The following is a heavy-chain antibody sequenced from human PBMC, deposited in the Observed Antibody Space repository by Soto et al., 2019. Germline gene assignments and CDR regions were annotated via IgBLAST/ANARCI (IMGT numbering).Heavy chain of an antibody. CDR1: GYTFTSYY. J-gene: IGHJ3*02. V-gene: IGHV1-8*01. CDR2: MNPNSGNT. CDR3: ARGGFWELGAFDI. Sequence: GASVKVSCKASGYTFTSYYINCVRQATEQGLEWMGWMNPNSGNTGYAQKFQGRVTMTRNTSISTAYMELSSVRSEDTAVYYCARGGFWELGAFDIWGQGTMVTVSS. D-gene: IGHD1-26*01.